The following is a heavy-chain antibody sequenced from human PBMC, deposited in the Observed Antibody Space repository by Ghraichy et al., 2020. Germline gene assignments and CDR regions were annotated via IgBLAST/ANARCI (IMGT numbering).Heavy chain of an antibody. Sequence: SETLSLTCTVSGGSISSYYWSWIRQPPGKGLEWIGYIYYSGSTNYNPSLKSRVTISVDTSKNQFSLKLSSVTAADTAVYYCARDRESYCGGDCYSSVPHNRFDPWGQGTLVTVSS. J-gene: IGHJ5*02. D-gene: IGHD2-21*02. CDR2: IYYSGST. CDR1: GGSISSYY. V-gene: IGHV4-59*01. CDR3: ARDRESYCGGDCYSSVPHNRFDP.